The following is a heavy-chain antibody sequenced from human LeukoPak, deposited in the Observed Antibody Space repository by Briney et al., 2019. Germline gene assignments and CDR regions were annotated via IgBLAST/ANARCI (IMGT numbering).Heavy chain of an antibody. CDR1: GGSISSGGYY. J-gene: IGHJ2*01. CDR3: ARGVSPAGYFDL. Sequence: SETLSLTCTVSGGSISSGGYYWSWIRQHPGKGLEWIGYIYYSGSTYYNPSLKSRVTISVDTSKNQFSLKLSSVTAADTAVYYCARGVSPAGYFDLGGRGPLVTVSS. V-gene: IGHV4-31*03. D-gene: IGHD2-8*01. CDR2: IYYSGST.